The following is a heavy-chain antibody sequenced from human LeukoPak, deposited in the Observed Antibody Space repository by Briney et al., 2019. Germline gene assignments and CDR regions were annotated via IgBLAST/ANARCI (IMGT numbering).Heavy chain of an antibody. CDR1: GYSFTSYW. Sequence: GESLKISGKGSGYSFTSYWIGGVGQMPGKGLEWMGMIYPGDSGTRYSPSFQGKVTISADKSISTAYLQWSSLKASDTAMYYCAIDSSGWYGIDYWGQGTLVTVSS. D-gene: IGHD6-19*01. V-gene: IGHV5-51*01. CDR2: IYPGDSGT. CDR3: AIDSSGWYGIDY. J-gene: IGHJ4*02.